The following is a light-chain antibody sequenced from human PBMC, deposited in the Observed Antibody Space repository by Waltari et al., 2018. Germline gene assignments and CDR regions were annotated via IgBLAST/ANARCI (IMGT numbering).Light chain of an antibody. CDR1: SSDVGCYNL. CDR3: CSYAGSSTFV. J-gene: IGLJ3*02. Sequence: QSALTQPASVSGSPGQSITISCTGTSSDVGCYNLVSWYQQHPGKAPKLMIYECSKRPSGVSNRFSGSKSGNTASLTISGLQAEDEADYYCCSYAGSSTFVFGGGTKLTVL. V-gene: IGLV2-23*03. CDR2: ECS.